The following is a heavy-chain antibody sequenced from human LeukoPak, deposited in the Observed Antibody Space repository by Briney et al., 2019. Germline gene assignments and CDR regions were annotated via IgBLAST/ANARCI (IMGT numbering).Heavy chain of an antibody. Sequence: ESLRLSCVVSGLTFSSYAMTWVRQAPGKGLEWVSAISGSGGSTYYADSVKGRFTISRDNSKNTLYLQMRSLRDEDTAVYYCEKDESAMDVWGQGTTVTVSS. CDR2: ISGSGGST. CDR1: GLTFSSYA. V-gene: IGHV3-23*01. CDR3: EKDESAMDV. J-gene: IGHJ6*02.